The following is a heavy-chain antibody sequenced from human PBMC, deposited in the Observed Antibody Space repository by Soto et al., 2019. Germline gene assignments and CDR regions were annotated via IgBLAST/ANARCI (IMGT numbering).Heavy chain of an antibody. CDR3: VRGYCGGGGCYLRRDAFDV. Sequence: EVQLVESGGGPVMPGGSLRLSCAASGFTFASYHMSWVRQAPGKGLDWVSSINPSSSHIYYSDSVRGRFTISRDDSKNSLHLDMNSLRTEDVAIYYCVRGYCGGGGCYLRRDAFDVWGQGTAVTVSS. J-gene: IGHJ3*01. CDR1: GFTFASYH. V-gene: IGHV3-21*02. CDR2: INPSSSHI. D-gene: IGHD2-15*01.